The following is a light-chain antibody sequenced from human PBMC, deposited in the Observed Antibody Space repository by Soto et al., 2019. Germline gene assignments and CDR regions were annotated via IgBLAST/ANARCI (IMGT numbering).Light chain of an antibody. Sequence: EIVMTQSPATRPVSPGERATLSWRASQSVSSNYLAWYQQKPGQAPRLIIYAASSRATGIPDRFSGSGSGTGFTLTISRLEPEDFAVYYCHQYGNSTRTFGQGTKVDIK. J-gene: IGKJ1*01. CDR1: QSVSSNY. V-gene: IGKV3-20*01. CDR2: AAS. CDR3: HQYGNSTRT.